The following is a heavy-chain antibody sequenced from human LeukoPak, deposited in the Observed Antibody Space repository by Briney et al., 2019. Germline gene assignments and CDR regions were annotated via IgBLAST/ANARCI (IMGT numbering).Heavy chain of an antibody. Sequence: ASVKVSCKASGYTFTGYYMHWVRQAPGQGLEWMGWINPNSGGTNYAQKFQGRVTMTRDTSISTAYMELSRLRSDDTAVYYCARRYCSGGSCYSMFDYRGQGTLVTVSS. V-gene: IGHV1-2*02. CDR1: GYTFTGYY. CDR2: INPNSGGT. CDR3: ARRYCSGGSCYSMFDY. J-gene: IGHJ4*02. D-gene: IGHD2-15*01.